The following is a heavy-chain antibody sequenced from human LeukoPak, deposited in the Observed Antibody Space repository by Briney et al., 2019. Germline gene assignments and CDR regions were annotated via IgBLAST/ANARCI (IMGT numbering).Heavy chain of an antibody. J-gene: IGHJ4*02. CDR1: GFTFSSYG. Sequence: GRSLRLSCAASGFTFSSYGMHWVRQAPGKGLEWVAVISYDGSNKYYADSVKGRFTISRDNSKNTLYLQMNSLRAEDTAVYYCAKDLVYGDYVFDYWGQGTLVTVSS. CDR2: ISYDGSNK. V-gene: IGHV3-30*18. CDR3: AKDLVYGDYVFDY. D-gene: IGHD4-17*01.